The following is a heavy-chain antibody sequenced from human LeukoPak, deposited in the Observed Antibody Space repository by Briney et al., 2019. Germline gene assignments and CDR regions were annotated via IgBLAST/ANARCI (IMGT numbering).Heavy chain of an antibody. CDR2: IYYSGCT. D-gene: IGHD6-19*01. J-gene: IGHJ6*03. CDR1: GGSISSYY. CDR3: ARTYSSGWYPIYYYYMDV. Sequence: SETLSPTCTVSGGSISSYYWGWIRQPPGKGLEWIGSIYYSGCTYYNPSLKSRVTISVDTSKNQFSLKLSSVTAADTAVYYCARTYSSGWYPIYYYYMDVWGKGTTVTVSS. V-gene: IGHV4-39*07.